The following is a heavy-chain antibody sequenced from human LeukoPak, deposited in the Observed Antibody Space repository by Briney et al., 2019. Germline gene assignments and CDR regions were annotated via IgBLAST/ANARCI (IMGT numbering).Heavy chain of an antibody. J-gene: IGHJ4*02. Sequence: GGSLRLSCAASGFTFRPYWLSSVRPAPGKGLEGVASINHDGSEKYYVDSVQGGFIISRENAKNSLYLKTNSLIAEDTAVYYCAGGEVSWVYLYYFDYWGQGTLVTVSS. V-gene: IGHV3-7*01. CDR3: AGGEVSWVYLYYFDY. D-gene: IGHD2/OR15-2a*01. CDR1: GFTFRPYW. CDR2: INHDGSEK.